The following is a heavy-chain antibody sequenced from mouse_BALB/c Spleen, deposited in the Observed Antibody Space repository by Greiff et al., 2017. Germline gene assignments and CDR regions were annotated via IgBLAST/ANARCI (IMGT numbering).Heavy chain of an antibody. V-gene: IGHV1-82*01. Sequence: QVQLQQSGPELVKPGASVKISCKASGYAFSSSWMNWVKQRPGQGLEWIGRIYPGDGDTNYNGKFKGQATLTADKSSSTAYMQLSSLTSVDSAVYFCARGGVTTATGDYWGQGTSVTVSS. CDR3: ARGGVTTATGDY. J-gene: IGHJ4*01. CDR2: IYPGDGDT. CDR1: GYAFSSSW. D-gene: IGHD1-2*01.